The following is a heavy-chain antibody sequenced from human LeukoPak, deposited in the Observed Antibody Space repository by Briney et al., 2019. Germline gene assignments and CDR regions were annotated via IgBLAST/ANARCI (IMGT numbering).Heavy chain of an antibody. CDR2: ISSSSSYI. V-gene: IGHV3-21*01. CDR1: GFTFSSYS. CDR3: ARWIGSYFPPDAFDI. Sequence: GGSLRLSCAASGFTFSSYSMNWVRQAPEKGLKWVSSISSSSSYIYYADSVKGRFTISRDNAKNSLYLQMNSLRAEDTAVYYCARWIGSYFPPDAFDIWGQGTMVTVSS. D-gene: IGHD1-26*01. J-gene: IGHJ3*02.